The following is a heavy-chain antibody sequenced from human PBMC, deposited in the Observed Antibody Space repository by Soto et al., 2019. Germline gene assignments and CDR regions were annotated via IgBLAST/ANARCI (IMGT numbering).Heavy chain of an antibody. CDR1: GSTFSSYS. J-gene: IGHJ6*02. CDR3: ARVYYYYGMDV. Sequence: GGSLRLSCAASGSTFSSYSMNWVRQAPGKGLEWVSSISSSSYIYYADSVKGRFTISRDNAKNSLYLQMNSLRAEDTAVYYCARVYYYYGMDVWGQGTTVTVSS. V-gene: IGHV3-21*01. CDR2: ISSSSYI.